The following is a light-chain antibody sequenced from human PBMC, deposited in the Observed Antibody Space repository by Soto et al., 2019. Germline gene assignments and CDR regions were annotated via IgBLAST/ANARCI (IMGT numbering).Light chain of an antibody. CDR2: EVS. CDR1: NSDIGGHNY. Sequence: QSALTQPASVSGSPGQSVTISCAGTNSDIGGHNYVSWYQHHPGKAPKLLIYEVSNRPSGLSDRFSGSKSANTASLTISGLRAEDEADYYCTSYRNGATLVFGGGTKLTVL. V-gene: IGLV2-14*01. J-gene: IGLJ3*02. CDR3: TSYRNGATLV.